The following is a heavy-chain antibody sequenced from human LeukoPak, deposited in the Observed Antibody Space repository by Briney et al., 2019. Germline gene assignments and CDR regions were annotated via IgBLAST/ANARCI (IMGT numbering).Heavy chain of an antibody. V-gene: IGHV1-69*13. CDR1: GGTFSSYA. J-gene: IGHJ3*02. CDR3: ARVTGTTHDAFDI. Sequence: WASVKVSRKASGGTFSSYAISWVRQAPGQGLEWVGGIIPIFGTANYAQKFQGRVTITADESTSTAYMELSSLRSEDTAVYYCARVTGTTHDAFDIWGQGTMVTVSS. CDR2: IIPIFGTA. D-gene: IGHD1-7*01.